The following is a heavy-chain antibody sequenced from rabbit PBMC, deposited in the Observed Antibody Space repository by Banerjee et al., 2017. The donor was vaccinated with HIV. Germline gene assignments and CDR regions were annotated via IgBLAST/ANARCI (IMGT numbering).Heavy chain of an antibody. Sequence: QSLEESGGDLVKPGASLTLTCTASGFSFSGRYYMCWVRQAPGKGLEWIACIYVGTSGSTYYASWAKGRFTISKTSSTTVTLQVTSLTAADTATYFCARDLAGAIGWNFNLWGPGTLVTVS. J-gene: IGHJ4*01. CDR2: IYVGTSGST. D-gene: IGHD4-1*01. CDR1: GFSFSGRYY. V-gene: IGHV1S40*01. CDR3: ARDLAGAIGWNFNL.